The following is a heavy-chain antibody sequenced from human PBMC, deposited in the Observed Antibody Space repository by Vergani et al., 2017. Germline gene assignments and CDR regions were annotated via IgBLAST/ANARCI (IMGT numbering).Heavy chain of an antibody. D-gene: IGHD7-27*01. CDR2: IDWDDDK. CDR1: GFSLSTSGMR. V-gene: IGHV2-70*04. Sequence: QVTLKESGPALVKPTQTLPLTCTFSGFSLSTSGMRVSWIRQPPGQALEWLARIDWDDDKFYSTSLKTRLTISKDTSKNQVVLTMTNMDPVDTATYYCARSSNWGSTGFDYWGQGTLVTVSS. CDR3: ARSSNWGSTGFDY. J-gene: IGHJ4*02.